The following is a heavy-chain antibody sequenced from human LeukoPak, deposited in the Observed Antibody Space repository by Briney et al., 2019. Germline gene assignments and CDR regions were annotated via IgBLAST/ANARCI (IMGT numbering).Heavy chain of an antibody. Sequence: GGSLRLSCAASGFTFSTSGMHWVRQSPGKGLDWVAFIRNDGTKKNYADSVKGRFTISRDNSKNTLYLQMNSLRAEDTAVYYCARRAAAGSNWGQGTLVTVSS. D-gene: IGHD6-13*01. CDR1: GFTFSTSG. CDR2: IRNDGTKK. V-gene: IGHV3-30*02. CDR3: ARRAAAGSN. J-gene: IGHJ4*02.